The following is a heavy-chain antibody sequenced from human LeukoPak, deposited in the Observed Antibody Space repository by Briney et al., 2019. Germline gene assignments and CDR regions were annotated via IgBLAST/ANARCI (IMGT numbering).Heavy chain of an antibody. J-gene: IGHJ4*02. CDR2: INPNSGGT. CDR1: GYTFTGYY. V-gene: IGHV1-2*02. CDR3: ARRSSAGGSSPFDY. D-gene: IGHD2-15*01. Sequence: ASVKVSCKASGYTFTGYYIHWVRQAPGQGLEWMGWINPNSGGTDYAQKFQGRVTMTRDTSISTAYMELSRLRSDDSAMYYCARRSSAGGSSPFDYWGQGTPLTVSS.